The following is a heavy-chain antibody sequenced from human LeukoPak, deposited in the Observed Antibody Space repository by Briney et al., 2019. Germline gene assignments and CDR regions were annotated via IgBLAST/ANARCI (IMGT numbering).Heavy chain of an antibody. D-gene: IGHD2-2*01. CDR2: IIPIFGTA. V-gene: IGHV1-69*01. CDR1: GGTFSSYA. J-gene: IGHJ4*02. CDR3: ARGGTPGYCSSTSCYDPRYYFDY. Sequence: SVKVSCKASGGTFSSYAISWVRQAPGQGLEWMGGIIPIFGTANYAQKFQGRVTITADESTSTACMELSSLRSEDTAVYYCARGGTPGYCSSTSCYDPRYYFDYWGQGTLVTVSS.